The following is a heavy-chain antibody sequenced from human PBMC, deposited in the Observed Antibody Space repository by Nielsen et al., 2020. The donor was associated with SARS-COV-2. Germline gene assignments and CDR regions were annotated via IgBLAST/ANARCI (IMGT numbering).Heavy chain of an antibody. CDR2: INPRGSPI. V-gene: IGHV3-48*04. CDR3: ARGDGSSWFAN. Sequence: GGSLRLSCVDSTFTLSRENMNWVRQAPGKGLEWLSYINPRGSPIFYADSVRGRFTISRDNAKNSLYLEMTSLRAEDTGLYYCARGDGSSWFANWGQGTLVTVSS. J-gene: IGHJ5*02. D-gene: IGHD6-13*01. CDR1: TFTLSREN.